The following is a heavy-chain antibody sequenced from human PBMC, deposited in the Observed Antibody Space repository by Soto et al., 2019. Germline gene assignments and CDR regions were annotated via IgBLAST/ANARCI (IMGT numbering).Heavy chain of an antibody. J-gene: IGHJ6*02. CDR2: ISSSSSYI. Sequence: RLSCASSGFTFSSYSMNWVRQAPGKGLEWVSSISSSSSYIYYADSVKGRFTISRDNAKNSLYLQMNSLRAEDTAVYYCARDGGSGSYYAYYYYYGMDVWGQGTTVTVSS. CDR1: GFTFSSYS. CDR3: ARDGGSGSYYAYYYYYGMDV. V-gene: IGHV3-21*01. D-gene: IGHD3-10*01.